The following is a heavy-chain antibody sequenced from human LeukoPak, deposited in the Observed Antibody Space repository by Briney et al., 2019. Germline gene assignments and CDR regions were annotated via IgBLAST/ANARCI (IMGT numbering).Heavy chain of an antibody. V-gene: IGHV3-21*01. CDR1: GFTFTSYS. Sequence: GGSLRLSCAASGFTFTSYSINWVRQAPGKGLEWVLSISGSSYYMWYADSVKGRFTISRDNAKNSLYLQMDSLRAEDTAVYYCARVGGLAAAGEFDSWGQGTLVTVSS. CDR3: ARVGGLAAAGEFDS. D-gene: IGHD6-13*01. J-gene: IGHJ4*02. CDR2: ISGSSYYM.